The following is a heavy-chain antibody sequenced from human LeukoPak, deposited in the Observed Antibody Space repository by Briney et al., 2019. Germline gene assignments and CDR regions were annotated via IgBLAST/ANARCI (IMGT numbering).Heavy chain of an antibody. D-gene: IGHD3-16*01. J-gene: IGHJ4*02. V-gene: IGHV3-23*01. Sequence: GGSLRLSCAASGFTFSSYAMSWVRQAPGKGLEWVSAISGSGGSTYYADSVKGRFTISRDNSKKTLYLQMNSLRAEDTAVYYCAKDLAVMIGFEFEYWGQGTQVTVSS. CDR1: GFTFSSYA. CDR2: ISGSGGST. CDR3: AKDLAVMIGFEFEY.